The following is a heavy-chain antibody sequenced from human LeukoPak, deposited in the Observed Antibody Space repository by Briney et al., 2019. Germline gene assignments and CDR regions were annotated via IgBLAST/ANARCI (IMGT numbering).Heavy chain of an antibody. D-gene: IGHD3-22*01. CDR3: AKGGHYSPFDP. V-gene: IGHV3-30*18. CDR1: GFTFSSYG. J-gene: IGHJ5*02. Sequence: GGSLRLSCAASGFTFSSYGMHWVRQAPGKGLEWVAVISYDGSNKYYADSVKGRSTISRDNSKNTLSLQMNSLRAEDTAVYYCAKGGHYSPFDPWGQGTLVTVSS. CDR2: ISYDGSNK.